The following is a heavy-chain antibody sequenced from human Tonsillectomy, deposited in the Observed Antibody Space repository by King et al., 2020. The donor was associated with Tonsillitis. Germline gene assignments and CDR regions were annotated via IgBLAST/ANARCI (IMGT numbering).Heavy chain of an antibody. D-gene: IGHD6-13*01. CDR1: GFTFSSYG. Sequence: VQLVESGGGVVQPGGSLSLSCAASGFTFSSYGMHWVRQAPGKGLEWVAFIRYDGSNEYYGDSVKGRFTISRDNSKNTVYLQMNSLRPEDTAVYYCAKDRASGAAGIDYWGQGTLVTVSS. CDR3: AKDRASGAAGIDY. J-gene: IGHJ4*02. V-gene: IGHV3-30*02. CDR2: IRYDGSNE.